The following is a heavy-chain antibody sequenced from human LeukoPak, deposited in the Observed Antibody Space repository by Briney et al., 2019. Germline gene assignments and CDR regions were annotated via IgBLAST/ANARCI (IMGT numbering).Heavy chain of an antibody. Sequence: PGGSLRLSCAASGFTFSSYGMHWVRQAPGKGLEWVAVISYDGSNKYYADSVKGRFTISRDNSKNTLYLQMNSLRAEDTAVYYCAGERFYYDSSGYQRLFDYWGQGTLVTVSS. D-gene: IGHD3-22*01. CDR1: GFTFSSYG. CDR2: ISYDGSNK. V-gene: IGHV3-30*03. CDR3: AGERFYYDSSGYQRLFDY. J-gene: IGHJ4*02.